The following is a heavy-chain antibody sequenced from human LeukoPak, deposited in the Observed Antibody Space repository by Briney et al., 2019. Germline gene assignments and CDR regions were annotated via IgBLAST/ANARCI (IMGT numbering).Heavy chain of an antibody. J-gene: IGHJ6*03. Sequence: ASVKVSCKASGYTFTSYAMNWVRQAPGQGLEWMGWINTNTGNPTYAQGFTGRFVFSLDTSISTAYLQISSLKAEDTAVYYCARKSVAATPRDIVYQYYSMDVWGKGTTVTVSS. D-gene: IGHD2-15*01. CDR3: ARKSVAATPRDIVYQYYSMDV. CDR1: GYTFTSYA. CDR2: INTNTGNP. V-gene: IGHV7-4-1*02.